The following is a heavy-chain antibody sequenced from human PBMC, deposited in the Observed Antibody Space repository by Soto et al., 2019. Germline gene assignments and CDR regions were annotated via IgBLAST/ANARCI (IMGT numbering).Heavy chain of an antibody. CDR1: VDSVSSGGYY. D-gene: IGHD2-8*01. CDR3: ARGNRWSTLFHF. Sequence: SETLSLTCTVSVDSVSSGGYYWSWIRQHPGMDLEWIGYMYYSGTTYCNPTLKSRVDISIDTSKNQFSLQLTSVTVADTAVYYCARGNRWSTLFHFWGQGILVTVSS. V-gene: IGHV4-31*03. CDR2: MYYSGTT. J-gene: IGHJ4*02.